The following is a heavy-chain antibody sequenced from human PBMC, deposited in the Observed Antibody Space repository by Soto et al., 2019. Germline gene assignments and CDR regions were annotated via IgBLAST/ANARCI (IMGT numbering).Heavy chain of an antibody. CDR2: INVGNGNT. CDR1: GYTFTRYH. CDR3: ATPQDYDGCLDS. Sequence: QVQFVQSGAAVKKPGASVKVSCKTPGYTFTRYHIHWVRQAPEQRLEWTGWINVGNGNTRYSQKFQGRLTLTRDTPGNTAYLELNIRISEDTAVYYCATPQDYDGCLDSWGQGTLVTVSS. V-gene: IGHV1-3*01. D-gene: IGHD3-22*01. J-gene: IGHJ4*02.